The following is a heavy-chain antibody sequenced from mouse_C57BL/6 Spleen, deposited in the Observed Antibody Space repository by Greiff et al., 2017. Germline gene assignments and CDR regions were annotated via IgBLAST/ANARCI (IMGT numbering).Heavy chain of an antibody. Sequence: VQLQQSGAELVKPGASVKMSCKASGYTFTSYWITWVKQRPGQGLEWIGDIYPGSGSTNYNEKFKSKATLTVDTSSSTAYMQLSSLTSEDSAVYYCARSEDYDAYYFDYWGQGTTLTVSS. CDR2: IYPGSGST. D-gene: IGHD1-1*01. V-gene: IGHV1-55*01. J-gene: IGHJ2*01. CDR1: GYTFTSYW. CDR3: ARSEDYDAYYFDY.